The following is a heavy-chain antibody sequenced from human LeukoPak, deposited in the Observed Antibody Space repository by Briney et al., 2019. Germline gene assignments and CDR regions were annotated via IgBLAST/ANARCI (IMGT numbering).Heavy chain of an antibody. CDR3: ARAQYYYDSSGPWYFDL. CDR1: GYTFTSYG. D-gene: IGHD3-22*01. CDR2: ISAYNGNT. Sequence: ASVKVSCKASGYTFTSYGISWVRQAPGQGLEWMGWISAYNGNTNYAQKLQGRVTITADESTSTAYMDLSSLRSEDTAVYYCARAQYYYDSSGPWYFDLWGRGTLVTVSS. J-gene: IGHJ2*01. V-gene: IGHV1-18*01.